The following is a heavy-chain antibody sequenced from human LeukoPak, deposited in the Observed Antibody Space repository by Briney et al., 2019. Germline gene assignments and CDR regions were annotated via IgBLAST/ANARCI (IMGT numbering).Heavy chain of an antibody. J-gene: IGHJ5*02. CDR2: IYPTGAT. D-gene: IGHD1-26*01. CDR3: ARTLSGSYRWFDP. CDR1: GGSVSNSNW. Sequence: SETLSLTCAVSGGSVSNSNWWSWVRQPPGKGLEWIGEIYPTGATNYNPSLKSRVTISVDTSKNQFSLKLSSVTAADTAVYYCARTLSGSYRWFDPWGQGTLVTVSS. V-gene: IGHV4-4*02.